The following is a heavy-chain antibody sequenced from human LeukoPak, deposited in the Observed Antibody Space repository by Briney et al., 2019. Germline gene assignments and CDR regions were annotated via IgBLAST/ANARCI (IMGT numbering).Heavy chain of an antibody. J-gene: IGHJ6*04. CDR1: GYSFTSYR. V-gene: IGHV5-51*01. Sequence: AKSLKISCKGSGYSFTSYRIGCVRQMRGKGLEWMGIIHPGDSDSRYGPSFQGQVTISVDKSISTTYLQWSSLKASDTAMYYCARLMDVWGKGTTVTVSS. CDR2: IHPGDSDS. CDR3: ARLMDV.